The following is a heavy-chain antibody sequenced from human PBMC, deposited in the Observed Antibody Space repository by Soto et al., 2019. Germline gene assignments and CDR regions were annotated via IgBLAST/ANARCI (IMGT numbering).Heavy chain of an antibody. CDR1: GFTFSSYG. V-gene: IGHV3-30*03. CDR2: ISYDGSNK. J-gene: IGHJ4*02. D-gene: IGHD3-3*01. CDR3: ATGLGGLRFLEWLSGGFDY. Sequence: QVQLVESGGGVVQPGRSLRLSCAASGFTFSSYGMHWVRQAPGKGLEWVAVISYDGSNKYYADSVKGRFTISRDNSKNPLYLQMNSLRAEDTAVYYCATGLGGLRFLEWLSGGFDYWGQGTLVTVSS.